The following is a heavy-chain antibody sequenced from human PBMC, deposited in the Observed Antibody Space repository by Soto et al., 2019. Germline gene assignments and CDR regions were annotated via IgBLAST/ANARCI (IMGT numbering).Heavy chain of an antibody. CDR3: ARHVRGAVTMNWFDP. J-gene: IGHJ5*02. D-gene: IGHD3-10*02. CDR2: VEYGGST. Sequence: SETLSLTCTVSGGSIISSNFYWGWIRQPPGKGLEWIGSVEYGGSTYDNPSLKSRVTLSADTSKNQFSLKLTSVTAADTAIYYCARHVRGAVTMNWFDPWGHGTLVTVSS. V-gene: IGHV4-39*01. CDR1: GGSIISSNFY.